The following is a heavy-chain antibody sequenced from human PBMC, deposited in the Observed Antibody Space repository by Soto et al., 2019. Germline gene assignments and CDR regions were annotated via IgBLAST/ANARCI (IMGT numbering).Heavy chain of an antibody. CDR3: AREVGYCSGGSCYLGPHFDY. CDR1: GFTFSSYA. J-gene: IGHJ4*02. V-gene: IGHV3-64*01. D-gene: IGHD2-15*01. Sequence: EVQLVESGGGLVQPGGSLRLSCAASGFTFSSYAMHWVRQAPGKGLEYVSAISSNGGSTYYANSVKGRFTISRDNSKNTLYLQMGSLRAEDMAVYYCAREVGYCSGGSCYLGPHFDYWGQGTLVTVSS. CDR2: ISSNGGST.